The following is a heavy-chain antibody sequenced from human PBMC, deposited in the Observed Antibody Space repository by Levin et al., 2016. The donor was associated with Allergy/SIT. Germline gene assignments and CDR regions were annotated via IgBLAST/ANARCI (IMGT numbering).Heavy chain of an antibody. D-gene: IGHD1-26*01. J-gene: IGHJ4*02. CDR2: IYSSGST. V-gene: IGHV4-4*07. CDR3: ARDRGWELPLDS. Sequence: SETLSLTCSVSGGSINNYYWNWIRQPAGKGLEWIGHIYSSGSTNYNPSLKSRVTMSLDTSKNKISLKLSSVTAADTAVYYCARDRGWELPLDSWGQGTLVTVSS. CDR1: GGSINNYY.